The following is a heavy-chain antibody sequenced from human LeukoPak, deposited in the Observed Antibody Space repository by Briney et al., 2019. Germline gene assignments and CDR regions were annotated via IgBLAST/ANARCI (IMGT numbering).Heavy chain of an antibody. D-gene: IGHD3-22*01. CDR3: AKRGDYYDSSGYPYYFDY. Sequence: GGSLRLPCAASGFTFSSYAMSWVRQAPGKGLEWVSAIRGSGGSTYYADSVKGRFTISRDNSKNTLYLQMNSLRAEDTAVYYCAKRGDYYDSSGYPYYFDYWGQGTLVTVSS. CDR1: GFTFSSYA. CDR2: IRGSGGST. J-gene: IGHJ4*02. V-gene: IGHV3-23*01.